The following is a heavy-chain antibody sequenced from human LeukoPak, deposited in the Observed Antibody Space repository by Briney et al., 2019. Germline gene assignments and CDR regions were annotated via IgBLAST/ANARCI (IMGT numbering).Heavy chain of an antibody. J-gene: IGHJ6*03. CDR1: GFTFSSYW. CDR2: INSDGSST. D-gene: IGHD3-9*01. V-gene: IGHV3-74*01. Sequence: GGSLRLSCAASGFTFSSYWMHWVRQAPGKGLVWVSRINSDGSSTSYADSVKGRFTISRDNAKNTLYLQMNSLRAEDTAVYYCARGSRYAYYYYYMDVWGKGTTVTISS. CDR3: ARGSRYAYYYYYMDV.